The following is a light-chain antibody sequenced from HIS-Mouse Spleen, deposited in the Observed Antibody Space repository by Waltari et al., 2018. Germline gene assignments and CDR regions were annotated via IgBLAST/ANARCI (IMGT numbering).Light chain of an antibody. CDR2: DVS. CDR3: SSYTSSSFNVV. Sequence: SALPQPASVSGSPGQSITIPCTGTSSDVGVYTYAPWYQQHPGKAPKLMIYDVSNRPSGVSNRFSGSKSGNTASLTISGLQAEDEADYYCSSYTSSSFNVVFGGGTKLTVL. V-gene: IGLV2-14*03. CDR1: SSDVGVYTY. J-gene: IGLJ2*01.